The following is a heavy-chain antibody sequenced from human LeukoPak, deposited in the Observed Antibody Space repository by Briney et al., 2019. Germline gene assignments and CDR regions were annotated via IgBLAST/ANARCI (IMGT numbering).Heavy chain of an antibody. V-gene: IGHV4-34*01. Sequence: PSETLSLTCAVYGGSFSGYYWIWIRQPPGKGLEWIGEINYSGSTNYNPSLKSRVTISVDTSKNQFSLKLSSVTGADRAVYYCARTPIPQYSSGWYASYYFDYWGQGTLVTVSS. CDR1: GGSFSGYY. J-gene: IGHJ4*02. CDR3: ARTPIPQYSSGWYASYYFDY. CDR2: INYSGST. D-gene: IGHD6-19*01.